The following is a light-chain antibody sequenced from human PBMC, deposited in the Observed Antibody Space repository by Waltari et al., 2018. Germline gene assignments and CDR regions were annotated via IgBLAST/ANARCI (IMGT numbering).Light chain of an antibody. Sequence: EIVMTQSPATLSVSPGERATLSCRASQSVSSNLAWYQQKPGQAPRLLIYAASTRATGIPRRFSGSGSGTEFTLTISSLQSEDFAVYYCQQYNNWPPYTFGQGTKLEIK. V-gene: IGKV3-15*01. J-gene: IGKJ2*01. CDR3: QQYNNWPPYT. CDR1: QSVSSN. CDR2: AAS.